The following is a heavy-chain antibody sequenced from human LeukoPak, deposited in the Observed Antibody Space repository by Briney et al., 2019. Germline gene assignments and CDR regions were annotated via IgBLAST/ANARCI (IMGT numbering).Heavy chain of an antibody. V-gene: IGHV3-66*01. CDR1: GFTVSSKY. J-gene: IGHJ1*01. CDR3: ARDLDDSSGYYPPQH. CDR2: LYSGGST. D-gene: IGHD3-22*01. Sequence: PGGSLRLSCAASGFTVSSKYMSWVRQAPGKGLEWVSVLYSGGSTYYADSVKGRFTISRDNSKNTLYLQMNSLRAEDTAVYYCARDLDDSSGYYPPQHWGQGTLVTVSS.